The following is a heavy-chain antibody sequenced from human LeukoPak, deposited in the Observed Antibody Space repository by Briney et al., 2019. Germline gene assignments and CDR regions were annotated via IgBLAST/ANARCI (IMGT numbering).Heavy chain of an antibody. CDR3: ARQVVAPLYYYYMDV. V-gene: IGHV4-38-2*01. Sequence: SETLSLTXAVSGYSISSGYYWGWIRQPPGKGLEWIGSIYHSGSTYYNPSLKSRVTISVDTSKNQFSLKLSSVTAADTAVYYCARQVVAPLYYYYMDVWGKGTTVTVSS. D-gene: IGHD2-15*01. CDR2: IYHSGST. J-gene: IGHJ6*03. CDR1: GYSISSGYY.